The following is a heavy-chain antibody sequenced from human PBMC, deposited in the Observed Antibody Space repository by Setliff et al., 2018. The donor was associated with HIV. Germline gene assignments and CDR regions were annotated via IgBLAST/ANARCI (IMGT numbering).Heavy chain of an antibody. D-gene: IGHD2-2*01. CDR2: LYHSGTN. J-gene: IGHJ4*02. CDR3: ARLSTTSRDFDS. CDR1: GYSISSGYF. V-gene: IGHV4-38-2*01. Sequence: SETLSLTCAVSGYSISSGYFWGWIRQPPGKGLEWIGSLYHSGTNFYNPSLKSRVTISLDTSTNRFSLKLNSVTAADTAVYYCARLSTTSRDFDSWGQGTLVTVSS.